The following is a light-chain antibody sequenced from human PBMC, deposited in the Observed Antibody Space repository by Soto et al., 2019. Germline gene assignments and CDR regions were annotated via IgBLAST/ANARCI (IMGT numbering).Light chain of an antibody. V-gene: IGLV1-44*01. CDR3: VGGDDSLSVPA. CDR2: VND. CDR1: SSNMGTNT. J-gene: IGLJ1*01. Sequence: QSVLTQPPSASGTPGQRVTISCSGGSSNMGTNTVSWYQQVPGTAPKVLIYVNDQRPSGVPDRFSGSNSGTSASLAISGLQPEDGAGYSCVGGDDSLSVPAFGTGPKVT.